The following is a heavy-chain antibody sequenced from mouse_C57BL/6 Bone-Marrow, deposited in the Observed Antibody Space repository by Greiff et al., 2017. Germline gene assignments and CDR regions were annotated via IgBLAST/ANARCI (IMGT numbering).Heavy chain of an antibody. D-gene: IGHD2-4*01. CDR2: IYPGNSDT. CDR3: TRGIYYDYSYFDY. J-gene: IGHJ2*01. Sequence: EVQRVESGTVLARPGASVKMSCKTSGYTFTSYWMHWVKQRPGPGLEWIGAIYPGNSDTSYNQKFKGKAKLTAVTSASTASMELSRLTNEDSAVYYCTRGIYYDYSYFDYWGQGTTLTVSS. CDR1: GYTFTSYW. V-gene: IGHV1-5*01.